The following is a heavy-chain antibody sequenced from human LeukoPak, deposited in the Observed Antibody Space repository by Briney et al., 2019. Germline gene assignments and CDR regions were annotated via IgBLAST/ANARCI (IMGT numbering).Heavy chain of an antibody. D-gene: IGHD1-26*01. J-gene: IGHJ3*02. CDR3: ARDQVGATTFDAFDI. CDR1: GFTLRSNY. V-gene: IGHV3-66*02. CDR2: IYSGGST. Sequence: PAGSLRLSWAASGFTLRSNYMTWVRQAPGKGLEGVSVIYSGGSTYYADSVKGRFTISRDNSKNTLYLQMNSLRAEDTAVYYCARDQVGATTFDAFDIWGQGTTVTVSS.